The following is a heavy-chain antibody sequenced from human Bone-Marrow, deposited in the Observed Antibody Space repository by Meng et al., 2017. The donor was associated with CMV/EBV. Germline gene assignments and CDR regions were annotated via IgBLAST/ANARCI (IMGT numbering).Heavy chain of an antibody. CDR1: GGSFSGYY. CDR2: INHSGST. CDR3: ARQLAPNWADMTENLDY. Sequence: GSLRLSCAVYGGSFSGYYWSWIRQPPGKGLEWIGEINHSGSTNHNPSLKGRLTMSVDTSNNQFSLTLTSVTAADTAFYYCARQLAPNWADMTENLDYWGLGTLVTVSS. V-gene: IGHV4-34*01. J-gene: IGHJ4*02. D-gene: IGHD7-27*01.